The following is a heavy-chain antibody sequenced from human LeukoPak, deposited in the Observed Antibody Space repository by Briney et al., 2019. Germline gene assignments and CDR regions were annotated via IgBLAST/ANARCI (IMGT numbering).Heavy chain of an antibody. V-gene: IGHV3-23*01. CDR2: IFGTTGTT. CDR1: GFTFRNYA. Sequence: PGGSLRLSCEASGFTFRNYAMSWVRQAPGKGLEWVSSIFGTTGTTYYADSVKGRVTISRDNSRNMVYLQMNSLRAEDTAVYYCAKDRTFHPDFSAYYFSPPLQQYWGQGTLVTVSS. J-gene: IGHJ4*02. D-gene: IGHD3-22*01. CDR3: AKDRTFHPDFSAYYFSPPLQQY.